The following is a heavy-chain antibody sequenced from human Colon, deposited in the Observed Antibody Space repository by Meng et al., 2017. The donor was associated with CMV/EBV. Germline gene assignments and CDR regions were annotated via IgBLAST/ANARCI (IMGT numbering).Heavy chain of an antibody. J-gene: IGHJ4*02. CDR1: GFTFSNYW. D-gene: IGHD5/OR15-5a*01. CDR3: ARDLRDVVSSGA. V-gene: IGHV3-74*01. Sequence: GESLKISCAASGFTFSNYWMHWVRQAPGKGLVWVSRINRDGSDTSHADSVKGRITISRDNAKNTLYLHLNSLRDEDTAVYYCARDLRDVVSSGAWGQGTLVTVSS. CDR2: INRDGSDT.